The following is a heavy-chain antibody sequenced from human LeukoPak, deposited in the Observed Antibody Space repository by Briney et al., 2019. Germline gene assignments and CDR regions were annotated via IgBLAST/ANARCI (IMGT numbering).Heavy chain of an antibody. Sequence: ASVKASCKASGGTFSSYTISWVRQAPGQGLEWMGRIIPILGIANYAQKFQGRVTITADKSTSTAYMELSSLRSEDTAVYYCARNLDFWSGADVWGQGTTVTVSS. D-gene: IGHD3-3*01. CDR3: ARNLDFWSGADV. CDR2: IIPILGIA. CDR1: GGTFSSYT. J-gene: IGHJ6*02. V-gene: IGHV1-69*02.